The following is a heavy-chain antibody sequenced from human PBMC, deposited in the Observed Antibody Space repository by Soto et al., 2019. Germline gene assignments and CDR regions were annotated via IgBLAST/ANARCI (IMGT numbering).Heavy chain of an antibody. D-gene: IGHD3-22*01. CDR3: ARDLTKGGYYDSSGSHWFDP. J-gene: IGHJ5*02. CDR1: GGSISSYY. Sequence: TSETLSLTCTVSGGSISSYYWSWIRQPPGKGLEWIGYIYYSGSTNYNPSLKSRVTISVDTSKNQFSLKLSSVTAADTAVYYCARDLTKGGYYDSSGSHWFDPWGQGTLVT. CDR2: IYYSGST. V-gene: IGHV4-59*01.